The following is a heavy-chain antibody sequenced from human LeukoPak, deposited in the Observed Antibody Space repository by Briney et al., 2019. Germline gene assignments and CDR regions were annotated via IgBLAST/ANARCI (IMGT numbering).Heavy chain of an antibody. CDR3: AREGSLEYYFDY. Sequence: PGGSLRLSCAASGFFFNTYWMHWVRQAPGKGLVLASRINSDGSKTSHADSVKGRFTISRDNAKNTLYLQMNGLRAEDTAVYYCAREGSLEYYFDYWGRGTLVTVSS. V-gene: IGHV3-74*01. CDR2: INSDGSKT. J-gene: IGHJ4*02. D-gene: IGHD3-10*01. CDR1: GFFFNTYW.